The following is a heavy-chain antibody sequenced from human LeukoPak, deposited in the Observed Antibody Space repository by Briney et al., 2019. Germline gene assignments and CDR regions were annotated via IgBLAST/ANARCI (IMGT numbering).Heavy chain of an antibody. Sequence: GGSLRLSWAASGFTFSSYWMSWVRQAPGKGLEWVANIKQDGSEKYYVDSVKGRFTISRDNAKNSLYLQMYSLRAEDTAVYYCARDAYVVVAAKDYWGQGTLVTVSS. CDR2: IKQDGSEK. CDR3: ARDAYVVVAAKDY. V-gene: IGHV3-7*01. D-gene: IGHD2-15*01. J-gene: IGHJ4*02. CDR1: GFTFSSYW.